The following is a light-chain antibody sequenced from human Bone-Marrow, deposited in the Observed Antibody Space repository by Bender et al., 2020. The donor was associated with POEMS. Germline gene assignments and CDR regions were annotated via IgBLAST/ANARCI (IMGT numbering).Light chain of an antibody. J-gene: IGLJ3*02. CDR3: SSFTSSYTLL. CDR1: SSNTGSGYD. Sequence: QSALTQPASVSGSPGQSITISCTGSSSNTGSGYDINWYQHLPGTAPKLLIYGYNNRPSGVPDRFSGSKSGTSASLAITGLQAEDEADYYCSSFTSSYTLLFGGGTKVTVL. V-gene: IGLV1-40*01. CDR2: GYN.